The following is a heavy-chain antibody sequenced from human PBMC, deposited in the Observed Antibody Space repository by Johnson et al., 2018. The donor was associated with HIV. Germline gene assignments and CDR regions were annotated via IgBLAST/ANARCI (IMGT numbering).Heavy chain of an antibody. CDR3: ARDASYGDYAFDI. D-gene: IGHD4-17*01. J-gene: IGHJ3*02. CDR1: GFSFSSYG. V-gene: IGHV3-33*08. Sequence: QVQLVESGGGVVQPGRSLRLSCAASGFSFSSYGMHWVRQAPGKGLEWVAFIPYDGSYKYYADSVRGRFTISRDNSKNTLYLQLNSLRAEDTAVYYCARDASYGDYAFDIWGQGTMVTVSS. CDR2: IPYDGSYK.